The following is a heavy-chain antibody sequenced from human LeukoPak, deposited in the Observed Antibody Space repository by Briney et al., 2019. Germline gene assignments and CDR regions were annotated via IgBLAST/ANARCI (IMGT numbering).Heavy chain of an antibody. V-gene: IGHV3-21*01. CDR2: ISSSSSYI. J-gene: IGHJ5*02. CDR1: GFTFSSYS. D-gene: IGHD2-21*01. Sequence: GGSLRLSCAASGFTFSSYSMNWVRQAPGKGLEWVSSISSSSSYIYYADSVKGRFTISRDNAKNSLYLQMNSLRAEDTAVYYCSSEPHFGCYNLFGPWGQGTLVTVSS. CDR3: SSEPHFGCYNLFGP.